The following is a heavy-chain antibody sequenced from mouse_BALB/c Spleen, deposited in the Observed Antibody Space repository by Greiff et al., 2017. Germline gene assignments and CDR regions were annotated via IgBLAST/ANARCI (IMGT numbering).Heavy chain of an antibody. CDR2: IDPYYGGT. V-gene: IGHV1-39*01. J-gene: IGHJ1*01. Sequence: VQLKESGPELEKPGASVKISCKASGYSFTGYNMNWVKQSNGKSLEWIGNIDPYYGGTSYNQKFKGKATLTVDKSSSTAYMQLKSLTSEDSAVYYCARGTTVVATRYFDVWGAGTTVTVSS. D-gene: IGHD1-1*01. CDR1: GYSFTGYN. CDR3: ARGTTVVATRYFDV.